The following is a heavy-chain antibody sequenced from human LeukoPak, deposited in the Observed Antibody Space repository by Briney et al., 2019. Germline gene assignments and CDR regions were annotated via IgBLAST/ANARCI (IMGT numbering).Heavy chain of an antibody. V-gene: IGHV4-34*01. CDR3: ARGIVVGVAARPKTYGMDV. Sequence: SETLSLTCAVYGGSFIGYYWSWIRQPPGKGLERIGEINHSGSTNYNPSFKSRVTISVDTSKNQFSLKLSSVTAADTAVYYCARGIVVGVAARPKTYGMDVWGQGTTVTVSS. D-gene: IGHD2-15*01. CDR2: INHSGST. J-gene: IGHJ6*02. CDR1: GGSFIGYY.